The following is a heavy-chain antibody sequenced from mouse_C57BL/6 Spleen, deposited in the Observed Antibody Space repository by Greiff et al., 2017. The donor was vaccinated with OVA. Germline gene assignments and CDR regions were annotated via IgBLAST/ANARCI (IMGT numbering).Heavy chain of an antibody. Sequence: EVKLMESGGGLVQPGGSLKLSCAASGFTFSDYGMAWVRQAPRKGPEWVAFISNLAYSIYYADTVTGRFTISRENAKNTLYLEMSSLRSEDTAMYYCARHGGSSYGDYWGQGTSVTVSS. D-gene: IGHD1-1*01. CDR3: ARHGGSSYGDY. CDR2: ISNLAYSI. CDR1: GFTFSDYG. V-gene: IGHV5-15*01. J-gene: IGHJ4*01.